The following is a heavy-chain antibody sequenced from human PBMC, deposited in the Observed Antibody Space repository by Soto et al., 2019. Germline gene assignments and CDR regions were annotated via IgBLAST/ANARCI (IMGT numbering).Heavy chain of an antibody. CDR3: ARGATMVRGVTLYWYFEL. V-gene: IGHV1-18*01. CDR2: ISAYNGNT. D-gene: IGHD3-10*01. CDR1: GYTFTSYG. Sequence: QVQLVQSGAEVKKPGASVKVSCKASGYTFTSYGISWVRQAPGQGLEWMGWISAYNGNTNYAQKLQGRVTMTTDTSPSPAYMELRSLRSDDTAVYYCARGATMVRGVTLYWYFELWGRGTLVTVPS. J-gene: IGHJ2*01.